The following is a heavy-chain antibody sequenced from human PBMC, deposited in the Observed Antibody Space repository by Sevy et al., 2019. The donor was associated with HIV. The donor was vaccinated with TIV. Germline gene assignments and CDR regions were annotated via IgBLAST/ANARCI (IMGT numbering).Heavy chain of an antibody. Sequence: GGSLRLSCAASGFTFSSYSMNWVRQAPGKGLEWVSSISSSSSYIYYADSVKGQFTISRDNAKNSMYLQMNSLRAEDTAVYYCARDRRNGHSGSWPDAFDIWGQGTMVTVSS. D-gene: IGHD6-13*01. J-gene: IGHJ3*02. CDR1: GFTFSSYS. CDR2: ISSSSSYI. CDR3: ARDRRNGHSGSWPDAFDI. V-gene: IGHV3-21*01.